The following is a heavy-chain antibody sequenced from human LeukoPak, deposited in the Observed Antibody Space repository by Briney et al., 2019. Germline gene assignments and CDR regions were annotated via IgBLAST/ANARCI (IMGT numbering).Heavy chain of an antibody. CDR3: ARVSYGDYKYYFDY. J-gene: IGHJ4*02. CDR2: IYYSGST. Sequence: SETLSLTCTVSGGSISSYYWSWIRQPPGKGLEWIGYIYYSGSTNYNPSLKSRVTISVDTSKNQFSLKLSSVTAADTAVYYCARVSYGDYKYYFDYWGQGTLVTVSS. CDR1: GGSISSYY. V-gene: IGHV4-59*01. D-gene: IGHD4-17*01.